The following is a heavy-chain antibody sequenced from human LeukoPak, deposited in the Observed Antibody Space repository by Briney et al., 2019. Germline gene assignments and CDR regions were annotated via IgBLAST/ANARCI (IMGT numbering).Heavy chain of an antibody. V-gene: IGHV3-21*01. D-gene: IGHD2-15*01. J-gene: IGHJ4*02. CDR1: GFTFSTYN. CDR2: ISDNSRYI. Sequence: GGSLRLSCAASGFTFSTYNMNWVRQAPGKGLEWVSSISDNSRYIYYADSVKGRFTISRDNAKNSLYLQMNSLRDEDTAVYYCARDLILADSSGSSAHDYWGQGTLVAVSS. CDR3: ARDLILADSSGSSAHDY.